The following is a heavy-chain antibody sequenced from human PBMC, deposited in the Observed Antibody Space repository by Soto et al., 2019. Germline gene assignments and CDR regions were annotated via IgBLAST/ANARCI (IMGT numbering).Heavy chain of an antibody. V-gene: IGHV4-34*01. CDR3: ARTVFGELSTVPINYMDV. Sequence: LSLTCAVYGGSFSGYYWSWIRQPPGKGLEWIGEINHSGSTNYNPSLKSRVTISVDTSKNQFSLKLSSVTAADTAVYYCARTVFGELSTVPINYMDVWGKGTTVTISS. CDR2: INHSGST. D-gene: IGHD3-10*02. J-gene: IGHJ6*03. CDR1: GGSFSGYY.